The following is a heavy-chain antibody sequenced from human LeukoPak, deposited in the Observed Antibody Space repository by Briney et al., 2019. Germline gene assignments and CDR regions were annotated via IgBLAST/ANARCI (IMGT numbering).Heavy chain of an antibody. D-gene: IGHD1-26*01. Sequence: GGSLRLSCAASGFTFSDYYMSWIRQAPGKGLEWVSYISSSGSTIYYADSVKGRFTISRDNAKNALYLQMNSLRAEDTAVYYCARDRDVGATSAVDAFDIWGQGTMVTVSS. CDR3: ARDRDVGATSAVDAFDI. J-gene: IGHJ3*02. CDR2: ISSSGSTI. V-gene: IGHV3-11*04. CDR1: GFTFSDYY.